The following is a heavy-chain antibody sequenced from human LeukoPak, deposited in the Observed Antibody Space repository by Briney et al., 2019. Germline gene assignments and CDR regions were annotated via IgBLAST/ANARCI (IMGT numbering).Heavy chain of an antibody. CDR2: ISYDGSNK. Sequence: GRSLRLSCAASGFTFSSYAMHWVRQAPGKGLEWVAVISYDGSNKYYADSVKGRFTISRDNSKNTLYLQMNSQRAEDTAVYYCARDEGYCSGGSCYFQYYFDYWGQGTLVTVSS. CDR1: GFTFSSYA. J-gene: IGHJ4*02. D-gene: IGHD2-15*01. CDR3: ARDEGYCSGGSCYFQYYFDY. V-gene: IGHV3-30*04.